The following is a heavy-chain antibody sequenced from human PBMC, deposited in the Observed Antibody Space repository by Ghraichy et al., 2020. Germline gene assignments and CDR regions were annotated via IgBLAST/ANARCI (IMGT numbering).Heavy chain of an antibody. D-gene: IGHD3-16*01. J-gene: IGHJ4*02. CDR3: ARETKLAYDY. CDR2: IYSGGST. V-gene: IGHV3-53*01. Sequence: GGSLRLSCAASGFIVSSNYMNWVRQAPGKGLEWVSVIYSGGSTFYADSVKGRFTISRDNSKNTLYLQMNSLRVEDTAVYYCARETKLAYDYWGQGTLVTVSS. CDR1: GFIVSSNY.